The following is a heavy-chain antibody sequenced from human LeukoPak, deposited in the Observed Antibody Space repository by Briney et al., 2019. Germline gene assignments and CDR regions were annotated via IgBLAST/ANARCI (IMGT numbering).Heavy chain of an antibody. J-gene: IGHJ4*02. CDR1: GGSISGSNYY. CDR3: ILGGKLDY. Sequence: PSETLSLTCTVSGGSISGSNYYRGWTRQPPGKGLEWIGGIYHTGSTHYNPSLKSRVTISVDTSKNQLSLRLKSVTAADTAMYYCILGGKLDYWGQGILVTVSS. CDR2: IYHTGST. V-gene: IGHV4-39*01. D-gene: IGHD3-10*01.